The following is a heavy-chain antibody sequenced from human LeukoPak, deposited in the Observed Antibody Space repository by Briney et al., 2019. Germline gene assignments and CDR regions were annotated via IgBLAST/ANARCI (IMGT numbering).Heavy chain of an antibody. D-gene: IGHD1-7*01. CDR2: INHSGST. CDR3: ARGELELLTTNWFDP. V-gene: IGHV4-34*01. Sequence: SEILSLTCAVYGGSFSGYYWSWIRQPPGKGLEWIGEINHSGSTNYNPSLKSRVTISVDTSKNQFSLKLSSVTAADTAVYYCARGELELLTTNWFDPWGQGTLVTVSS. J-gene: IGHJ5*02. CDR1: GGSFSGYY.